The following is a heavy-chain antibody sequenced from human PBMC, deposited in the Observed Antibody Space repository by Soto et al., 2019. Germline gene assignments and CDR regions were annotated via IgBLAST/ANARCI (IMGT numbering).Heavy chain of an antibody. CDR3: EKDNVVGYFDY. CDR2: ISYDGSNK. Sequence: QVQLVESGGGVVQPGRSLRLSCAASGFTFSSDGMHWVRQAPGKGLEWVAVISYDGSNKYYADSVKGRFTISRDNSKNTLYLQMNSLRAEDTAVYYCEKDNVVGYFDYWGQGTLVTVSS. CDR1: GFTFSSDG. V-gene: IGHV3-30*18. J-gene: IGHJ4*02. D-gene: IGHD2-15*01.